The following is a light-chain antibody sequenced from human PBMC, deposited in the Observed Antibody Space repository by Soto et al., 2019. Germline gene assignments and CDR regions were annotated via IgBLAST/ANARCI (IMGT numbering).Light chain of an antibody. V-gene: IGKV3-20*01. CDR2: AAS. CDR3: QQYGRT. Sequence: EIVLTQSPGTLSLSPGESATLSCRVSQSISTNYLAWYQQKPGQAPRLLTYAASSRLTGIPDRFSGSGSGTDFTLTISRLEPEDFAVYYCQQYGRTFGQGTRLEIK. J-gene: IGKJ5*01. CDR1: QSISTNY.